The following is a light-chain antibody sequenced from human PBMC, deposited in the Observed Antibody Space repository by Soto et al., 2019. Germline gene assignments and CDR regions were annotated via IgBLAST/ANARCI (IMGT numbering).Light chain of an antibody. V-gene: IGLV1-40*01. J-gene: IGLJ2*01. CDR1: SSNIGAGYD. Sequence: QSVLTQPPSVSGAPGQRVTIPSTGSSSNIGAGYDVHWYQQLPGRAPKLLIFGNTNRPSGVPDRFSGSKSGTSASLAITGLQAEDEADYYCLSFDSSLSVVFGGGTKLTVL. CDR2: GNT. CDR3: LSFDSSLSVV.